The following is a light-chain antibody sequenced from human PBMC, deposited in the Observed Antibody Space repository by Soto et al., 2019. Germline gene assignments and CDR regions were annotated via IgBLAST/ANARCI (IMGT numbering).Light chain of an antibody. CDR3: GTWDSSLSAWV. Sequence: QSVLTQPPSVSAAPRQTVTISCSGRSSNIGNNYVSWYQQLPGTAPKLLIYENNKRPSGIPDRFSGSKSGMLATLGITGLQTGDEADYYCGTWDSSLSAWVFGGGTKVTVL. J-gene: IGLJ3*02. CDR1: SSNIGNNY. CDR2: ENN. V-gene: IGLV1-51*02.